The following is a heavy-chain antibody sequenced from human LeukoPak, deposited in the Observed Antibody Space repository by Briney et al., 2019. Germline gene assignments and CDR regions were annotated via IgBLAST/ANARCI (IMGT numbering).Heavy chain of an antibody. V-gene: IGHV1-18*01. CDR2: ISAYDGNT. CDR3: ASRSGYYLSDAFDI. D-gene: IGHD3-22*01. J-gene: IGHJ3*02. Sequence: ASGKVSCKASGYTVASYGISWVRQAPGQGLEWMGWISAYDGNTNYAQKLQGRVTMTTDASTSIAYMELRSLKSDDTAGYYCASRSGYYLSDAFDIWGQGTMVTVSS. CDR1: GYTVASYG.